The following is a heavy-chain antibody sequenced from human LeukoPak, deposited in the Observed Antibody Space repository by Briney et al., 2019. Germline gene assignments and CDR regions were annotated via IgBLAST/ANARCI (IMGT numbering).Heavy chain of an antibody. Sequence: GGSLRLSCAASGFTFSNYGMNWARQAPGKGLEWVSFISNSGGDIDYVDSVKGRFTFSRDNAKNSLYLQMNSLRDEDTAVYYCARDRGSSGWYYFDYWGQGTLVTVSS. V-gene: IGHV3-48*02. CDR2: ISNSGGDI. CDR3: ARDRGSSGWYYFDY. CDR1: GFTFSNYG. J-gene: IGHJ4*02. D-gene: IGHD6-13*01.